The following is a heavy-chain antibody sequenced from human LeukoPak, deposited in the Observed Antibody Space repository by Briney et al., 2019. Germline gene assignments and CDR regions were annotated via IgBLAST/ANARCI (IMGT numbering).Heavy chain of an antibody. J-gene: IGHJ6*03. Sequence: PSQTLSLTCTVSGGSISSGSYYWSWIRQPAGKGLEWIGRIYTSGSTNYNPSLKSRVTISVDTSKNQFSLKLSSVTAADTAVYYCAREHGGWLDYYYYYYYMDVWGKGTTVTISS. D-gene: IGHD6-19*01. V-gene: IGHV4-61*02. CDR3: AREHGGWLDYYYYYYYMDV. CDR2: IYTSGST. CDR1: GGSISSGSYY.